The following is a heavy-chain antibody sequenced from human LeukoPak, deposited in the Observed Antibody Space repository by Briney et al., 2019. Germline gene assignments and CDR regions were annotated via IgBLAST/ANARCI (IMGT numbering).Heavy chain of an antibody. CDR2: IIPIFGTA. J-gene: IGHJ6*03. Sequence: SVKVSCKASGGTFSSYAISWVRQAPGQGLEWIGRIIPIFGTANYAQKFQGRVTITTDESTSTAYMELSSLRSEDTAVYYCARGQAVAGAYYYYYMDVWGKGTTVTVSS. CDR3: ARGQAVAGAYYYYYMDV. CDR1: GGTFSSYA. D-gene: IGHD6-19*01. V-gene: IGHV1-69*05.